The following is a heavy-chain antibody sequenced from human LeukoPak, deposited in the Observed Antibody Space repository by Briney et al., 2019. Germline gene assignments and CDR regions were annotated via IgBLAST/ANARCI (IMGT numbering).Heavy chain of an antibody. CDR3: ASRPGSGYYYGYFDY. V-gene: IGHV4-39*01. Sequence: SETLSLTCTVSGGSISSSSYYWGWIRQPPGKGLEWIVSIYYSGSTYYNPSIKRLVTISVDTSKTQFSLKLSSVTAADTAVYYCASRPGSGYYYGYFDYWGQGTMVTVSS. D-gene: IGHD3-22*01. J-gene: IGHJ4*02. CDR1: GGSISSSSYY. CDR2: IYYSGST.